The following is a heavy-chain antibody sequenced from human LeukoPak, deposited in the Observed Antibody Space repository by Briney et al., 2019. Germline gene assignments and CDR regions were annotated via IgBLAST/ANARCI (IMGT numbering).Heavy chain of an antibody. CDR1: GGSISSYY. CDR3: ASWVAWFDP. Sequence: SQTLSLTCTVSGGSISSYYWSWIRQPPGKGLEWIGYIYYSGSTNYNPSLKSRVTISVDTSKNQFSLKLSSVTAADTAVYYCASWVAWFDPWGQGTLVTVSS. V-gene: IGHV4-59*01. CDR2: IYYSGST. D-gene: IGHD2-15*01. J-gene: IGHJ5*02.